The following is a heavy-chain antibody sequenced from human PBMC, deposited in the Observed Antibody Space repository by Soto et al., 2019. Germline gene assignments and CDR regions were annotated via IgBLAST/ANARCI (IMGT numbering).Heavy chain of an antibody. J-gene: IGHJ6*02. V-gene: IGHV5-10-1*01. CDR2: IAPSDSYT. D-gene: IGHD6-19*01. CDR1: GYNFGTYW. CDR3: ARNLHSGWLYGVDV. Sequence: PGESLKISCKVSGYNFGTYWISWVRQMPGKGLEWMGRIAPSDSYTYYSPSFQGHVTISADTSISTAYLQWSSLKASDTAVYYCARNLHSGWLYGVDVWGQGTTVIVSS.